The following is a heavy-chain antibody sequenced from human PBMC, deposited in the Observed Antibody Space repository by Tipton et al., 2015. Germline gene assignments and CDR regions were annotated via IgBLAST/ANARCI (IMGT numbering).Heavy chain of an antibody. J-gene: IGHJ4*02. CDR1: GGSVSSGRFY. CDR3: ARSTAVVDYDFWSGYQNLFDY. CDR2: IYNSGST. V-gene: IGHV4-61*01. D-gene: IGHD3-3*01. Sequence: TLSLTCTVSGGSVSSGRFYWSWIRQPPGKGLEWIGHIYNSGSTSYTPSLKSRVTISVDTSKNQISLKLSSVTAADTAVYYCARSTAVVDYDFWSGYQNLFDYWGQGALVTVSS.